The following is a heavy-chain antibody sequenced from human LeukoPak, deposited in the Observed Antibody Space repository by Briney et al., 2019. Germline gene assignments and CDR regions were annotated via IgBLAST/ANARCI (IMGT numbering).Heavy chain of an antibody. J-gene: IGHJ4*02. CDR3: AREDGYCSGGNCYLYFDS. CDR1: GFTFSHFW. CDR2: IKKTGSET. V-gene: IGHV3-7*01. D-gene: IGHD2-15*01. Sequence: GGSLRLSCAASGFTFSHFWMSWVRQAPGKGLEWVAYIKKTGSETYYVDSAKGRFTITRDNTRNSLFLQMYSLRAEDTAVYFCAREDGYCSGGNCYLYFDSWGQGTLVTVSS.